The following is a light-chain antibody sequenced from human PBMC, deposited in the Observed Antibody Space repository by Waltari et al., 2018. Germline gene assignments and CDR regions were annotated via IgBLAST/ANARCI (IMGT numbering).Light chain of an antibody. V-gene: IGLV2-14*03. CDR3: SSYTSSSAWV. CDR1: SSDVGCYTY. J-gene: IGLJ3*02. CDR2: DVS. Sequence: QSALTQPASVSGSPGQSITISCTGTSSDVGCYTYLPWYQQHPGKAPKLMIYDVSKRPSGVSNRFSGSKSGNTASLTISGLQAEDEAEYYCSSYTSSSAWVFGGGTKLTVL.